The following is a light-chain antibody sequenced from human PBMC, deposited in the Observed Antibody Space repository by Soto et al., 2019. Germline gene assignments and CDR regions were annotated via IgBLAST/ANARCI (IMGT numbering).Light chain of an antibody. J-gene: IGKJ1*01. CDR1: QSVSSSY. CDR3: QQYGSSPQT. CDR2: GAS. V-gene: IGKV3-20*01. Sequence: EIVLTQSPGTLSLSPGERATLSCRASQSVSSSYLTGYQQKPGQAPRLLIYGASSRATGIPDRFSGSGSGTDFTLTTIRLEPEDFAVYYCQQYGSSPQTFGQGTKVEIK.